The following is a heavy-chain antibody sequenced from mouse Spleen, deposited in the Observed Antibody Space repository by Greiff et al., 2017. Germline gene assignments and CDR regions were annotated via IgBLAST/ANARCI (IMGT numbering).Heavy chain of an antibody. D-gene: IGHD2-1*01. V-gene: IGHV1-42*01. CDR2: INPSTGGT. CDR1: GYSFTGYY. Sequence: VQLQQSGPELVKPGASVKISCKASGYSFTGYYMNWVKQSPEKSLEWIGEINPSTGGTTYNQKFKAKATLTVDKSSSTAYMQLKSLTSEDSAVYYCAGGNPWFAYWGQGTLVTVSA. CDR3: AGGNPWFAY. J-gene: IGHJ3*01.